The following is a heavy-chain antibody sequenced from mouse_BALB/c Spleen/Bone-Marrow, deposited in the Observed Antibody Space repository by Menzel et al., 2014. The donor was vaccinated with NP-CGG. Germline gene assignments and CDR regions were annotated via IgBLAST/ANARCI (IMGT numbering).Heavy chain of an antibody. V-gene: IGHV1-54*01. CDR1: GYAFTNYL. D-gene: IGHD2-2*01. CDR2: INPGSGSS. Sequence: QVQLKQSGAELVRPGTSVKVSCKASGYAFTNYLIEWVKQRPGQGLEWIGVINPGSGSSNYNESFKGKATLTADRSSSTAYMLLNSLTSDDSAVYFCARSRGYDVGPSAFWGQGTLVTVSA. CDR3: ARSRGYDVGPSAF. J-gene: IGHJ3*01.